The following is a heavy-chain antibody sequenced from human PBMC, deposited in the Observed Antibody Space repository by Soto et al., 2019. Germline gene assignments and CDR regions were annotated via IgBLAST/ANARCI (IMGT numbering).Heavy chain of an antibody. CDR2: ISTSSSPR. V-gene: IGHV3-48*01. J-gene: IGHJ5*02. CDR3: ANCYCTGAGMNRINRLDP. CDR1: GFTFRHYS. D-gene: IGHD2-8*02. Sequence: QTGGSLRLSCAASGFTFRHYSMHWVRQAPGKGLEWVAYISTSSSPRYYADSVKGRFTISRDNSKNTLYLQLNSLRAEDTAVYYCANCYCTGAGMNRINRLDPWGQGTLVTVSS.